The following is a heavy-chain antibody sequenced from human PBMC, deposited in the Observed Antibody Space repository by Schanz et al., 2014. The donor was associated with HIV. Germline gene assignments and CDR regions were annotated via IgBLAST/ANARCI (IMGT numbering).Heavy chain of an antibody. V-gene: IGHV1-2*02. Sequence: QVQLVQSGSEVGKPGASVKVSCKASGYTFTGYYMHWVRQAPGQGLEWMGWINPSSGGTNYAQKFQGRVTMTRDTSISTAYMELRRLRSDDTAVYYCARDQNVISMVRGVMGGVDYWGQGTLVTVSS. J-gene: IGHJ4*02. CDR3: ARDQNVISMVRGVMGGVDY. CDR2: INPSSGGT. CDR1: GYTFTGYY. D-gene: IGHD3-10*01.